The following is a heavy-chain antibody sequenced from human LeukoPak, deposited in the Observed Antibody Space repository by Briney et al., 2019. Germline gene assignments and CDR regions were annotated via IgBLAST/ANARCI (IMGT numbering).Heavy chain of an antibody. CDR1: GFTFSDYY. V-gene: IGHV3-11*01. Sequence: GGSLRLSCAASGFTFSDYYMSWIRQAPGKGLEWVSYISSSGSTIYYADSVKGRFTISRDNAKNSLYLQMNSLSAEDTAVYYCARVGLLWFGELLNNAFDIWGQGTMVTVSS. D-gene: IGHD3-10*01. CDR3: ARVGLLWFGELLNNAFDI. J-gene: IGHJ3*02. CDR2: ISSSGSTI.